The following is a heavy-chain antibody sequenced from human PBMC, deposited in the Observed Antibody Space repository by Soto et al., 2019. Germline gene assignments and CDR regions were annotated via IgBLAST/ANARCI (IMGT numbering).Heavy chain of an antibody. V-gene: IGHV3-30*18. CDR2: ISYDGSNK. CDR3: AKEMVYSSSWYNYYYYYGTDV. J-gene: IGHJ6*02. D-gene: IGHD6-13*01. CDR1: GFTFSSYG. Sequence: GGSLRVSCAASGFTFSSYGMHWVRQSPGKGLEWVAVISYDGSNKYYADSVKGRFTISRDNSKNTLYLQMNSLRAEDTAVYYCAKEMVYSSSWYNYYYYYGTDVWGQGTTVTVSS.